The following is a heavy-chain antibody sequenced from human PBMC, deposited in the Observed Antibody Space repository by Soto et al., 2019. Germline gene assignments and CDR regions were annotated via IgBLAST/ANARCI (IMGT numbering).Heavy chain of an antibody. CDR3: ARHRDSSGDSVLWYYDYGMDV. J-gene: IGHJ6*02. V-gene: IGHV5-51*01. CDR1: GYSFTSYW. CDR2: IYPGDSDT. D-gene: IGHD3-22*01. Sequence: GESLKIPCKGSGYSFTSYWIGWVRQMPGKGLEWMGIIYPGDSDTRYSPSFQGQVTISADKSIRTAYLQWSSLKASDTAMYYCARHRDSSGDSVLWYYDYGMDVWGQGAAVAV.